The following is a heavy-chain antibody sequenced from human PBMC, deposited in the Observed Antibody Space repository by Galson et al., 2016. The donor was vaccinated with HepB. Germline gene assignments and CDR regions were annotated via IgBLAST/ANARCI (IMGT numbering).Heavy chain of an antibody. CDR2: VSFSGVA. V-gene: IGHV4-31*03. D-gene: IGHD3-3*01. CDR1: GASIDGDGYY. CDR3: ARDYDFWSGPTFDY. Sequence: TLSLTCSVSGASIDGDGYYWTLIRQHPGKGLEWIGYVSFSGVAFRNPSLKSRASLSLDTSKNQFSLKLSSVTAADTAVYYCARDYDFWSGPTFDYWGQGTLVTVSS. J-gene: IGHJ4*02.